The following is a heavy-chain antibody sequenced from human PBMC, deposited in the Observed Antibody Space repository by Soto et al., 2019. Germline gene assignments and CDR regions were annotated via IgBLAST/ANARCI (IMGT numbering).Heavy chain of an antibody. CDR2: ISYDGSNK. V-gene: IGHV3-30-3*01. CDR1: GFTFSSYA. D-gene: IGHD3-22*01. Sequence: GGSLRLSCAASGFTFSSYAMHWVRQAPGKGLEWVAVISYDGSNKYYADSVKGRFTISRDNSKNTLYLQMNSLRAEDTAVYYCASYDSRTARDTPFDYWGQGTLVTVSS. CDR3: ASYDSRTARDTPFDY. J-gene: IGHJ4*02.